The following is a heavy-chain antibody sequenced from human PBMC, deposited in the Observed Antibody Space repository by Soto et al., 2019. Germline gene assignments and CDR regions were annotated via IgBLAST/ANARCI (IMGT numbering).Heavy chain of an antibody. CDR1: AFTFNNYA. J-gene: IGHJ4*02. CDR3: AKSRYSDSSGDFYDY. Sequence: XGSLILSCSASAFTFNNYAMSWVRQAPGKGLEWVSGIGGSGRTTYYADSVKGRFTISRDNSNNTLFLQMNSLRAEDTAVYYCAKSRYSDSSGDFYDYWGQGTLVTVSS. CDR2: IGGSGRTT. V-gene: IGHV3-23*01. D-gene: IGHD3-22*01.